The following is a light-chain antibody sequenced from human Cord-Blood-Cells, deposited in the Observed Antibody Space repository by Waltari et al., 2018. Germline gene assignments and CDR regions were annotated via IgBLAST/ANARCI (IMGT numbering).Light chain of an antibody. J-gene: IGKJ4*01. CDR3: QQRSNWPLT. CDR1: QSVSSD. V-gene: IGKV3-11*01. Sequence: EIVLTQSPATPSLFPGERATLSCRASQSVSSDLTWYQQKPGQAPRLLIYDASNRATGIPARFSGSGSGTDFTLTISSLEPEDFAVYYCQQRSNWPLTFGGGTKVEIK. CDR2: DAS.